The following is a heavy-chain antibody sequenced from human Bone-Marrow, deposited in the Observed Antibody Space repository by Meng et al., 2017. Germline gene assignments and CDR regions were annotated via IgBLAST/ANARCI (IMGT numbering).Heavy chain of an antibody. V-gene: IGHV3-11*01. CDR2: ISSSGGSV. CDR1: GFTFREYY. Sequence: GGSLRLSCAASGFTFREYYMSWIRQAPGKGLEWVTYISSSGGSVYYADSVKGRFTISRHNSKNTLYLQMNSLRAEDTAVYYCARGGDYYDSSGYEANYGMDVWGQGTTVTVSS. CDR3: ARGGDYYDSSGYEANYGMDV. J-gene: IGHJ6*02. D-gene: IGHD3-22*01.